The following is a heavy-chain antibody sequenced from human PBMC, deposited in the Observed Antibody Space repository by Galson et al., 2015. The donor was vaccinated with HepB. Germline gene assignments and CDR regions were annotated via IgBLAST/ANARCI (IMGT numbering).Heavy chain of an antibody. Sequence: SVKVSCKASGYTFTSYDINWVRQATGQGLEWMGWMNPNSGNTGYAQKFQGRVTMTRNTSISTAYMELSSLRSEDTAVYYCATDGFGYYGSGMEHWGQGTLVTVSS. CDR1: GYTFTSYD. J-gene: IGHJ1*01. CDR3: ATDGFGYYGSGMEH. D-gene: IGHD3-10*01. V-gene: IGHV1-8*01. CDR2: MNPNSGNT.